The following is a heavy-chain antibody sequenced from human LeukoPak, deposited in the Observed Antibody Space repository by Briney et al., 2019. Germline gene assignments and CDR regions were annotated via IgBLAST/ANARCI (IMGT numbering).Heavy chain of an antibody. J-gene: IGHJ4*02. CDR3: TRAVAGHPD. D-gene: IGHD5-12*01. CDR2: INHSGYT. Sequence: PSETLSLTCAVSGVPFSNYYWSWVRQSPRRGLEWIGEINHSGYTNYNPSLKSRVTTSIDTSKNQFSLRLTSVTAADTGVYYCTRAVAGHPDWGQGTLVTVSS. V-gene: IGHV4-34*01. CDR1: GVPFSNYY.